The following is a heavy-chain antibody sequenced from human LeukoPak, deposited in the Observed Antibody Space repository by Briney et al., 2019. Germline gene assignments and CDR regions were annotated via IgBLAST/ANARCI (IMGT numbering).Heavy chain of an antibody. CDR1: GFTFSSYS. V-gene: IGHV3-21*01. Sequence: GGSLRLSCAASGFTFSSYSMNWVRQAPGKGLEGVSSISSSSSYIYYADSVKGRFTISRDNAKNSLYLQMNSLRAEDTAVYYCARVQWGSTSDYWGQGTLVTVSS. D-gene: IGHD2-2*01. CDR2: ISSSSSYI. CDR3: ARVQWGSTSDY. J-gene: IGHJ4*02.